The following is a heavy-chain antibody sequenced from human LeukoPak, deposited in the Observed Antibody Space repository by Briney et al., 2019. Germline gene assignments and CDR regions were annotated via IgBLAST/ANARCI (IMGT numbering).Heavy chain of an antibody. D-gene: IGHD2-2*01. CDR3: ARDMVPAGIAFDY. CDR2: INQGGSEK. J-gene: IGHJ4*02. Sequence: GGSLRLSCTASGFTFNSHWIGWVRQAPGKGLEWLANINQGGSEKYYVDSVKGRFTISRDNAKNSLYLQMNSLRAEDTAVYYCARDMVPAGIAFDYWGQGALVTVS. CDR1: GFTFNSHW. V-gene: IGHV3-7*03.